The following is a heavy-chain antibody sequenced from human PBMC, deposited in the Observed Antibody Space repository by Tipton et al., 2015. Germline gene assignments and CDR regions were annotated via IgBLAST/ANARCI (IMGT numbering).Heavy chain of an antibody. D-gene: IGHD2-21*01. CDR3: ARTRGDTVVDS. CDR1: GGSISTYY. Sequence: TLSLTCTVSGGSISTYYWTWIRQSPGKGLEWIGHVYYSGSTYYNPSLKSRVTISVDTSKDQFSLMLSSVTAADAAVYYCARTRGDTVVDSLGQGTLVTVSS. J-gene: IGHJ5*01. CDR2: VYYSGST. V-gene: IGHV4-59*08.